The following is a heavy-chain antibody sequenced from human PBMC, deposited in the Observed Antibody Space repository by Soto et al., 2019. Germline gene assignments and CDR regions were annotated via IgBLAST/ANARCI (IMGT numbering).Heavy chain of an antibody. J-gene: IGHJ4*02. CDR2: INAGNGNT. CDR1: GYTFTSYA. Sequence: VQLVQSGAEVKKPGASVKVSCKASGYTFTSYAMHWVRQAPGQRLEWMGWINAGNGNTKYSQKFQGRVTITRDTTASTAYMGLSSLRSEDTAVYYCARDSSVYPGDYWGQGTLVTVSS. D-gene: IGHD2-2*01. V-gene: IGHV1-3*01. CDR3: ARDSSVYPGDY.